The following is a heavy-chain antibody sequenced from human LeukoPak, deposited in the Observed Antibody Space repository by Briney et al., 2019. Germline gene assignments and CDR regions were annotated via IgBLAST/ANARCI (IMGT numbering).Heavy chain of an antibody. CDR2: ISGSGGST. Sequence: GGSLRLSCAASGFTFSSHAMSWARPPPGKGLEWVSAISGSGGSTYHPAHVKGRYTISRDNTKKTLYLQMNSLRAEDTAVYFCAKGHYYGSGSYPAQSYYFYYCGEGTLVSVSS. CDR1: GFTFSSHA. J-gene: IGHJ4*02. CDR3: AKGHYYGSGSYPAQSYYFYY. D-gene: IGHD3-10*01. V-gene: IGHV3-23*01.